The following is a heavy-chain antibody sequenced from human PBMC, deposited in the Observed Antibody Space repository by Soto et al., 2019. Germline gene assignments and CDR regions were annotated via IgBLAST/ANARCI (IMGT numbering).Heavy chain of an antibody. CDR1: GFTFESYG. CDR2: ISHEGARK. Sequence: QGQLVESGGGVVQPGRSLTLSCRASGFTFESYGMHWVRQAPGKGLDWVAVISHEGARKNYADSVKGRFIVSRDNSKDTLYLQLNRLTSEDTGVYYCAKRQVQAWSRDYFYYYVMDVWGRGTTVTVSS. CDR3: AKRQVQAWSRDYFYYYVMDV. J-gene: IGHJ6*02. V-gene: IGHV3-30*18. D-gene: IGHD1-1*01.